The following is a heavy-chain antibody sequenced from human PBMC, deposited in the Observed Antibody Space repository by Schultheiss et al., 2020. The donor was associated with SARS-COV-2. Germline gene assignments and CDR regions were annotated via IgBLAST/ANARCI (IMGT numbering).Heavy chain of an antibody. D-gene: IGHD3-22*01. CDR1: GFTFSNYA. CDR2: ISSSGSTI. CDR3: AKELYYYDSSGSPTDY. Sequence: GGSLRLSCGASGFTFSNYAMSWVRQAPGKGLEWVSYISSSGSTIYYADSVKGRFTISRDNSKNTLYLQMNSLRAEDTAVYYCAKELYYYDSSGSPTDYWGQGALVTVAS. V-gene: IGHV3-23*01. J-gene: IGHJ4*02.